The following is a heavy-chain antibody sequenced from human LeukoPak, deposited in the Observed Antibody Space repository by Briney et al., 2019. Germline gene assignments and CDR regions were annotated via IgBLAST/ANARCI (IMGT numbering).Heavy chain of an antibody. J-gene: IGHJ4*02. CDR3: ARGLPLLGY. CDR2: INPNSGGT. D-gene: IGHD2-21*02. Sequence: ASVQVSCKASGYTFTRYYMHWVRQAPGQGLEWMGWINPNSGGTNYVQKFQGRVTMTSDTSISTAYMELSRLRSDDTAVYYCARGLPLLGYWGQGTLVTVSS. V-gene: IGHV1-2*02. CDR1: GYTFTRYY.